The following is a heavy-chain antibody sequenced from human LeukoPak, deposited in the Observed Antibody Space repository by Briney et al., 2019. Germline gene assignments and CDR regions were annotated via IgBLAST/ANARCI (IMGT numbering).Heavy chain of an antibody. CDR2: ISGDGGST. V-gene: IGHV3-43*02. CDR3: AKDSDYGDSLDY. J-gene: IGHJ4*02. CDR1: GFTFDDYA. Sequence: GGSLRLSCAASGFTFDDYAMHWVRQAPGKGLEWVSLISGDGGSTYYADSVKGRFTISRDNSKNSLYLQMNSLRTEDTVLYYCAKDSDYGDSLDYWGQGTLVTVSS. D-gene: IGHD4-17*01.